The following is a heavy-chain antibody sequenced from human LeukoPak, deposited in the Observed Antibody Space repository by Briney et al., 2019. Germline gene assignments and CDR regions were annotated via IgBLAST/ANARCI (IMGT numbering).Heavy chain of an antibody. J-gene: IGHJ4*02. CDR3: ARAPTVLVGYCSSSSCQADY. Sequence: GGSLRLSCAASGFTFSSYSMNWVRQAPGKGLEWVSSISSSSYIYYADSVKGRFTISRDNAENSLYLQMNSLRVEDTAVYYCARAPTVLVGYCSSSSCQADYWGQGTLVTVSS. V-gene: IGHV3-21*01. CDR1: GFTFSSYS. D-gene: IGHD2-2*01. CDR2: ISSSSYI.